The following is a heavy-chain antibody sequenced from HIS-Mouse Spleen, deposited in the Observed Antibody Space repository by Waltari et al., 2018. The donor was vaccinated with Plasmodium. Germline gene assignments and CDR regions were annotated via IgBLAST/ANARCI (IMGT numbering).Heavy chain of an antibody. J-gene: IGHJ1*01. V-gene: IGHV1-2*02. Sequence: QVQLVQSGAEVKKPGASVKVSCKASGYTFTGYYMHWVRQAPGKGLEWTGWVNPNSGGTNYAQKFQGRVTMTRDTSISTAYMELSRLRSDDTAVYYCARVLGYKAAAGTFVEYFQHWGQGTLVTVSS. D-gene: IGHD6-13*01. CDR3: ARVLGYKAAAGTFVEYFQH. CDR1: GYTFTGYY. CDR2: VNPNSGGT.